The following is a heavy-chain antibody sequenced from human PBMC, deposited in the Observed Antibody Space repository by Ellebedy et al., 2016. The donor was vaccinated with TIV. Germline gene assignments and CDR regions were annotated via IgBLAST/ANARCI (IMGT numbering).Heavy chain of an antibody. Sequence: AASVKVSCKASGYTFTSYAMHWVRQAPGQRLEWMGWINAGNGNTKYSQKFQGRVTITRDTSASTAYMELSSLRSEDTAVYYCAATSGSYRSMLLAGPLDDAFDIWGQGTMVTVSS. CDR2: INAGNGNT. V-gene: IGHV1-3*01. CDR3: AATSGSYRSMLLAGPLDDAFDI. D-gene: IGHD1-26*01. J-gene: IGHJ3*02. CDR1: GYTFTSYA.